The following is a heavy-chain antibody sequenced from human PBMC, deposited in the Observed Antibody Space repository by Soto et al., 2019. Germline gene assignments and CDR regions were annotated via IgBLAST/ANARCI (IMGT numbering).Heavy chain of an antibody. V-gene: IGHV4-39*01. CDR3: ARTVATSRSYYYYYYMDV. J-gene: IGHJ6*03. Sequence: SETLSLTCTVSGGSISSSSYYWGWIRQPPGKGLEWIGSIYYSGSTYYNPSLKSRVTISVDTSKNQFSLKLSSVTAADTAVYYCARTVATSRSYYYYYYMDVWGKGTTVTVSS. D-gene: IGHD5-12*01. CDR2: IYYSGST. CDR1: GGSISSSSYY.